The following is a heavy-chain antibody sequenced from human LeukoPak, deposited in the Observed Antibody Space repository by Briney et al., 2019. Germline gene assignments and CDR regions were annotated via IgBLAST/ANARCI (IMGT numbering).Heavy chain of an antibody. J-gene: IGHJ4*02. V-gene: IGHV4-39*07. CDR2: IDYTGST. D-gene: IGHD6-19*01. CDR3: ARDVGAVAGLGFHY. Sequence: PSETLSLTCTVSGGSISSSSYYWGWIRKPPGKGLEWIGSIDYTGSTYYNPSLKSRVTMSVDTSKNQFSLKLSSVTAADTAVYYCARDVGAVAGLGFHYWGQGTLVTVSS. CDR1: GGSISSSSYY.